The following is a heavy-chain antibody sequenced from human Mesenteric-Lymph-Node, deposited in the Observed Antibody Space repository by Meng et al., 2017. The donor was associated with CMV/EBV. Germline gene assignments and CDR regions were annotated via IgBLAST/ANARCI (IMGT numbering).Heavy chain of an antibody. CDR2: IYYSGST. CDR1: ISSGGNY. J-gene: IGHJ5*02. D-gene: IGHD2-2*01. Sequence: ISSGGNYWSWIRQHPGKGLEWIGYIYYSGSTYYNPSLKSRVTISVDTSKNQFSLKLSSVTAADTAVYYCARGVIVVVPAANNILDPWGQGTLDTVSS. V-gene: IGHV4-31*02. CDR3: ARGVIVVVPAANNILDP.